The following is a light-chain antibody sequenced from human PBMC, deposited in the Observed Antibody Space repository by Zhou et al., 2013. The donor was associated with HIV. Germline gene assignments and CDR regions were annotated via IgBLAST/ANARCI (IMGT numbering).Light chain of an antibody. V-gene: IGKV3-15*01. Sequence: EVLMTQSPVTLSVSPGGRATLSCRASQSVDTYLAWYQQRPGQPPRLLIYDASTRATGVPVRFSGSGSGTEFTLTIAGLQSEDFAVYYCQQYGSSPITFGQGTRLEIK. CDR2: DAS. CDR3: QQYGSSPIT. CDR1: QSVDTY. J-gene: IGKJ5*01.